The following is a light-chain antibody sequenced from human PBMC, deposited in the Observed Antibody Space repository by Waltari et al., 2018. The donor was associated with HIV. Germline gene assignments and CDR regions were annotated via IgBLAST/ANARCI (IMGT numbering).Light chain of an antibody. Sequence: QAGLTQPPSVSKGLRQTATLTCTGNNNNVGFQGAAWLQQRPGHPPTHRSYRNNKRPARIPERLSASRSGNTASLAIAGLQPEDEADYYRSAWDISLNVWMFGGGTKLTVL. V-gene: IGLV10-54*04. CDR1: NNNVGFQG. J-gene: IGLJ3*02. CDR2: RNN. CDR3: SAWDISLNVWM.